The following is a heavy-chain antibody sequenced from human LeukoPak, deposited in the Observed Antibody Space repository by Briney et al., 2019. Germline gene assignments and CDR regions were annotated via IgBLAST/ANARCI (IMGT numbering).Heavy chain of an antibody. D-gene: IGHD3-22*01. CDR1: GFTFSSYA. CDR3: AKALDGGGYRYYFDY. V-gene: IGHV3-23*01. CDR2: ISGSGAST. J-gene: IGHJ4*02. Sequence: SGGSLRLSCAASGFTFSSYAMSWVRQAPGKGLEWVSGISGSGASTYYADSVKGRFTISRDNSKNTLYVQMNSLRAEDTAAYYWAKALDGGGYRYYFDYWGQGTLVTVSS.